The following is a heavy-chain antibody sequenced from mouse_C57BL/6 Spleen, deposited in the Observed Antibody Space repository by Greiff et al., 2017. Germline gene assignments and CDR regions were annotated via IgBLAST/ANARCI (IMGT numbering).Heavy chain of an antibody. J-gene: IGHJ4*01. CDR3: ARGGTVYAMDY. D-gene: IGHD1-1*01. V-gene: IGHV1-80*01. CDR2: IYPGDGDT. CDR1: GYAFSSYW. Sequence: VQLQQSGAELVKPGASVKISCKASGYAFSSYWMNWVKQRPGKGLEWIGQIYPGDGDTNYNGKFKGKATLTADKSSSTAYMPLSSLTSEDSAVFFCARGGTVYAMDYWGQGTSVTVSS.